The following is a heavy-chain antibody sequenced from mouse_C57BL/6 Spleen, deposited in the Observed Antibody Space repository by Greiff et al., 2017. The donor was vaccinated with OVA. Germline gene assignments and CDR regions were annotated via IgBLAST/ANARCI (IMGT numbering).Heavy chain of an antibody. CDR3: ARDRHDDGLAY. Sequence: EVQRVESGGGLVKPGGSLKLSCAASGFTFSSYAMSWVRQTPEKRLEWVATISDGGSYTYYPANVKGRFTISRDNAKNNLYLQMSHLKSEDTAMYYCARDRHDDGLAYWGQGTLVTVSA. V-gene: IGHV5-4*01. J-gene: IGHJ3*01. CDR1: GFTFSSYA. D-gene: IGHD3-1*01. CDR2: ISDGGSYT.